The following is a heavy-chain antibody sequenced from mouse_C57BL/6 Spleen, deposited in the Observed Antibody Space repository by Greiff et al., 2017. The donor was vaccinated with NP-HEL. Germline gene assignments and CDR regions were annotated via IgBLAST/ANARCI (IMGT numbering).Heavy chain of an antibody. CDR1: GYAFSSSW. CDR2: IYPGDGDT. D-gene: IGHD2-1*01. J-gene: IGHJ2*01. V-gene: IGHV1-82*01. Sequence: VQLQQSGPELVKPGASVKISCKASGYAFSSSWMNWVKQRPGKGLEWIGRIYPGDGDTNYNGKFKGKATLTADKSSSTAYMQLSSLTSEDSAVYFCASLIYYGNDYWGQGTTLTVSS. CDR3: ASLIYYGNDY.